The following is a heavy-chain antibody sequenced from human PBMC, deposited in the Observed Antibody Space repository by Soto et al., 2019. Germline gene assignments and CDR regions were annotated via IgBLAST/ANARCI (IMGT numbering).Heavy chain of an antibody. J-gene: IGHJ4*02. CDR1: GGSISSGDYY. Sequence: SETLSLTCTVSGGSISSGDYYWTWIRQHPGKGLEWIGYNYYSGITYYNPSLKGRVTISLDTSKNQFSLKLSSVTAADTAVYYCASLTMVRGVIKDYWGQGTLVTVSS. D-gene: IGHD3-10*01. V-gene: IGHV4-31*03. CDR2: NYYSGIT. CDR3: ASLTMVRGVIKDY.